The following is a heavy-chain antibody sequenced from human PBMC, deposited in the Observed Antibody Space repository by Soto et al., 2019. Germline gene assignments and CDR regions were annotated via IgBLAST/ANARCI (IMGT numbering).Heavy chain of an antibody. V-gene: IGHV4-4*07. J-gene: IGHJ5*02. CDR1: GASISSFY. D-gene: IGHD1-1*01. Sequence: PSETLSLTWTVSGASISSFYWSWIRKSAGKGLEWIGRIYATGTTDYNPSLKSRVMMSVDTSKKQFSLKLRSVTAADTAVYYCVRHGTKTLRDWFDPWGQGISVTSPQ. CDR3: VRHGTKTLRDWFDP. CDR2: IYATGTT.